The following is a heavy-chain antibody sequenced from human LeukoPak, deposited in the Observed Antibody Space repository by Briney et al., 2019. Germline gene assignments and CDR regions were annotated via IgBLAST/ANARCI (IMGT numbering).Heavy chain of an antibody. D-gene: IGHD3-22*01. CDR1: GFTFGDYA. J-gene: IGHJ6*03. Sequence: GGSLRLSCTASGFTFGDYAMSWFRQAPGKGLEWVGFIRSKAYGGTTEYAASVKGRFTISRDDSKSIAYLQMNSLKTEDTAVYYCTRDQWLLLNYYYYMDVWGKGTTVTVSS. CDR2: IRSKAYGGTT. CDR3: TRDQWLLLNYYYYMDV. V-gene: IGHV3-49*03.